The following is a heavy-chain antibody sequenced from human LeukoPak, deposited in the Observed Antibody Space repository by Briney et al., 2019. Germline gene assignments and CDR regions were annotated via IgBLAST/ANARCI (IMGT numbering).Heavy chain of an antibody. J-gene: IGHJ5*02. CDR1: GGSISSRSFY. Sequence: PSETLSLTCTVSGGSISSRSFYWGWIRQPPGKGLEWIGSIYYSGGTYYNPSLKSRVTTSVDTSKNQFSLKLTSVTAADTAVFYCARQGVGKYNWNFLNWFDPWGPGTLVTVSS. CDR3: ARQGVGKYNWNFLNWFDP. CDR2: IYYSGGT. V-gene: IGHV4-39*01. D-gene: IGHD1-7*01.